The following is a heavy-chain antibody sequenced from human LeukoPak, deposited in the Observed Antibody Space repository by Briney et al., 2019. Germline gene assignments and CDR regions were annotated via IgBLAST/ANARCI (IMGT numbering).Heavy chain of an antibody. CDR1: GFPYGSTS. J-gene: IGHJ3*01. V-gene: IGHV3-74*01. CDR3: AKDIQLST. CDR2: IQRDGTSP. D-gene: IGHD5-24*01. Sequence: PGGSLRLSCTASGFPYGSTSMHWVRQAPGKGLEWVSGIQRDGTSPTYADSVKGRFIISRDNSKNTLSLQMNSLRVEDTAIYYCAKDIQLSTWGLGTMVTVSS.